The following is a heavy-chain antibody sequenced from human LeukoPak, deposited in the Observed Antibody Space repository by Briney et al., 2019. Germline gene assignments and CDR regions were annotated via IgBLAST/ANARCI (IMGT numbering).Heavy chain of an antibody. J-gene: IGHJ3*02. V-gene: IGHV1-69*06. CDR3: AREWREGDAFDI. Sequence: SVKVSCKASGGTFSSYAISWVRQAPGQGPEWMGGIIPIFGTANYAQKFQGRVTITADKSTSTAYMELSSLRSEDTAVYYCAREWREGDAFDIWGQGTMVTVSS. D-gene: IGHD1-26*01. CDR2: IIPIFGTA. CDR1: GGTFSSYA.